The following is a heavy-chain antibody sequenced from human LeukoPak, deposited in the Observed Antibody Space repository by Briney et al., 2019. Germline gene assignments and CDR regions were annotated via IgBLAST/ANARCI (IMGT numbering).Heavy chain of an antibody. D-gene: IGHD3-3*01. CDR3: ARGGRLPYPYYFDY. CDR2: IIPIFGTA. J-gene: IGHJ4*02. CDR1: GYTFTSYA. V-gene: IGHV1-69*05. Sequence: GASVKVSCKASGYTFTSYAISWVRQAPGQGLEWMGRIIPIFGTANYAQKFQGRVTITTDESTSTAYMELSSLRSEDTAVYYCARGGRLPYPYYFDYWGQGTLVTVSS.